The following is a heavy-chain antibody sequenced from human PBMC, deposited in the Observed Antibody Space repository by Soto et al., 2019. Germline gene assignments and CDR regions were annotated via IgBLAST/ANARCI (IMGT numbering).Heavy chain of an antibody. J-gene: IGHJ4*02. Sequence: GASVKVSCKASGYTFTSYAMHLVRQAPGQRLEWMGWINAGNGNTKYSQKFQGRVTITRDTSASTAYMELSSLRSEDTAVYYCARDSTGRLPFDYWGQGTLVTVSS. CDR3: ARDSTGRLPFDY. CDR2: INAGNGNT. CDR1: GYTFTSYA. D-gene: IGHD5-12*01. V-gene: IGHV1-3*01.